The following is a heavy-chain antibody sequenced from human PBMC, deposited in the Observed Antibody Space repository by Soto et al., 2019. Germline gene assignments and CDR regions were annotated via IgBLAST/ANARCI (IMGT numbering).Heavy chain of an antibody. V-gene: IGHV3-23*01. Sequence: EVQLLESGGGLVQPGGSLRLSCAGSGFTSMYYAMSWVRQAPGKGLEWVSAISGRADATYYADSVKGRFTISRDNPQNMLYLQMDSLRAEDTALYYCAKAVGIAVVDTAGLYYYYFDYWGQGPLVTVSS. D-gene: IGHD6-19*01. CDR2: ISGRADAT. J-gene: IGHJ4*02. CDR1: GFTSMYYA. CDR3: AKAVGIAVVDTAGLYYYYFDY.